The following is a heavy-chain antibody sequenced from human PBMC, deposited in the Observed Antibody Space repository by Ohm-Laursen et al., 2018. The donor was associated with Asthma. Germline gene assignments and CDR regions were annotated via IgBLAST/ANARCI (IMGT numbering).Heavy chain of an antibody. J-gene: IGHJ4*02. D-gene: IGHD5-12*01. CDR3: ARNSGYESIFDY. V-gene: IGHV4-39*07. CDR2: IYYSGST. CDR1: TFSSYA. Sequence: TFSSYAMSWIRQPPGKGLEWIGSIYYSGSTYYNPSLKSRVTISVDTSKNQFSLKLSSVTAADTAVYYCARNSGYESIFDYWGQGTLVTVSS.